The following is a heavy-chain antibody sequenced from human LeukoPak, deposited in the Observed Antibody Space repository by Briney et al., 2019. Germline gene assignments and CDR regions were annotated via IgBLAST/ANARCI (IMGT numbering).Heavy chain of an antibody. Sequence: PGGSLRLSCAASGFTFSTYAINWVRQAPGKGLEWVSAISGSGGSTYYADSVKGRFTISRDNSKNTLYLQMNSLRAEDTAVYYCAKAGSVGYCSGGSCYSDYWGQGTLVTVSS. CDR2: ISGSGGST. CDR3: AKAGSVGYCSGGSCYSDY. D-gene: IGHD2-15*01. J-gene: IGHJ4*02. V-gene: IGHV3-23*01. CDR1: GFTFSTYA.